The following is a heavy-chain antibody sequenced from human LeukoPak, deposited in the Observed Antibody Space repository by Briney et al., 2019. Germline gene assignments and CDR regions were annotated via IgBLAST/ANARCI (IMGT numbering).Heavy chain of an antibody. Sequence: GGSLRLSCAASGFTFSSYDMHWVRQATGKGLEWVSAIGTAGDTYYPGSVKGRFTISRENAKNSLYLQMNSLRAGDTAVYYCARVRFGEYYFDYWGQGTLVTVSS. J-gene: IGHJ4*02. V-gene: IGHV3-13*01. CDR2: IGTAGDT. CDR3: ARVRFGEYYFDY. CDR1: GFTFSSYD. D-gene: IGHD3-10*01.